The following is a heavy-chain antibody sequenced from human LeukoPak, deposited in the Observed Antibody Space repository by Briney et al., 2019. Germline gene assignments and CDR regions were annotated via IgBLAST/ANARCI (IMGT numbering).Heavy chain of an antibody. Sequence: GGSLRLSCAASGFIFNSYGMHWVRQAPGKGLEGVGFIQSDGSDEFYADSVKGRFSISRDNSKNTLSLQMNSLRTEDTAVYYCAKDQVTHWGQGTLVTVSS. D-gene: IGHD4-11*01. CDR3: AKDQVTH. CDR1: GFIFNSYG. CDR2: IQSDGSDE. J-gene: IGHJ4*02. V-gene: IGHV3-30*02.